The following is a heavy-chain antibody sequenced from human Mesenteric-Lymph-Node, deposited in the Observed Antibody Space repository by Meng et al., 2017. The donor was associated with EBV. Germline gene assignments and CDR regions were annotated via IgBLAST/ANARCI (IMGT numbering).Heavy chain of an antibody. J-gene: IGHJ4*02. CDR2: IYHNGNT. V-gene: IGHV4-4*02. Sequence: GQLQEPGPGLVKPSRPLSLTFAVSSGSISSSNWWSWVRQPPGKVLEWIGAIYHNGNTNYNPSLKSRVTISVDKSKNQFSLKLKSVTAADTAVYYCARADSSGPWHFDYWGQGTLVTVSS. D-gene: IGHD3-22*01. CDR1: SGSISSSNW. CDR3: ARADSSGPWHFDY.